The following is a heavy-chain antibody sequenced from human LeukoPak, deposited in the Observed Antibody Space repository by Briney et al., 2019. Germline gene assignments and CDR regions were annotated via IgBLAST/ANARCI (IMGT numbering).Heavy chain of an antibody. D-gene: IGHD6-13*01. CDR1: GFTFSSYW. CDR2: INSDGSST. J-gene: IGHJ4*02. V-gene: IGHV3-74*01. CDR3: GRVSRTRGYSRRHHQ. Sequence: GGSLRLSCAASGFTFSSYWMHWVRQAPGKGRVWVSRINSDGSSTSYADSVKGRFTISRDNAKNTLYLQMNSLRARDTAVYNCGRVSRTRGYSRRHHQGGEGTLVTVSS.